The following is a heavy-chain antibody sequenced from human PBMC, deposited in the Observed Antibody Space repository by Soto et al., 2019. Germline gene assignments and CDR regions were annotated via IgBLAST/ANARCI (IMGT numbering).Heavy chain of an antibody. CDR3: AMGLAAAGPLDY. Sequence: PGGSLRLSCEASGFTFSNFGMSWVRQAPGKGLEWVSGLTGNGGTTYYADSVKGRFTISRDNSKNSLYLVLNSLRADDTAIYYCAMGLAAAGPLDYWGQGALVTVSS. CDR2: LTGNGGTT. J-gene: IGHJ4*02. D-gene: IGHD6-13*01. CDR1: GFTFSNFG. V-gene: IGHV3-23*01.